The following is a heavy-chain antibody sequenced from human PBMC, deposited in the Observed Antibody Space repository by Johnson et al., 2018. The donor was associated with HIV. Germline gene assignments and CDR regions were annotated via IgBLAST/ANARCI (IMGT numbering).Heavy chain of an antibody. CDR2: ISGSGSST. CDR1: GFIFRSSA. CDR3: AREGSGSYQI. V-gene: IGHV3-23*04. Sequence: VQLVESGGGLVQPGGSRRLSCAASGFIFRSSAMSWVRQAPGKGLEWVAAISGSGSSTYYADSVKGRFTISRDNSRNTVYLQISGLRSEDTAIYYCAREGSGSYQIWGQGTMVTVSS. J-gene: IGHJ3*02. D-gene: IGHD1-26*01.